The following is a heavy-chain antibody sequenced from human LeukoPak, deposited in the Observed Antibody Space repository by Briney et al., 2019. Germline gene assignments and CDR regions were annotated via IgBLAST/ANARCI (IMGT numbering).Heavy chain of an antibody. CDR3: TTFLHLGESLFDY. J-gene: IGHJ4*02. CDR1: GLTFTNAW. CDR2: IKSKSNDGTT. Sequence: YPGGSLRLSCVASGLTFTNAWMSWVRQAPGKGLEWVGRIKSKSNDGTTDYAAPVKGRFTISRDDSKNTLYLQMNSLKAEDTAVYYCTTFLHLGESLFDYWGQGTLVTVSS. V-gene: IGHV3-15*01. D-gene: IGHD3-10*01.